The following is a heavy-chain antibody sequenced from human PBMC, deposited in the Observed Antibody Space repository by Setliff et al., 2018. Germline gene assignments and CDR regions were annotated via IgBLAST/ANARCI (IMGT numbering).Heavy chain of an antibody. V-gene: IGHV3-21*01. Sequence: GESLRLSCAASGFTFSTYNMNWVRQAPGEGLEWVSSITSSSIYIYYADSVKGRFTISRDNAKNSLYLQMNSLRAEDTAIYYCARVFRYYDSGNYYSSVDFWGQGTLVTVSS. CDR2: ITSSSIYI. CDR1: GFTFSTYN. D-gene: IGHD3-10*01. CDR3: ARVFRYYDSGNYYSSVDF. J-gene: IGHJ4*02.